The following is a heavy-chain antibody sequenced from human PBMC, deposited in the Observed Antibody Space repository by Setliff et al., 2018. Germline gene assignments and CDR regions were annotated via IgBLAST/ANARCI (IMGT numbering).Heavy chain of an antibody. V-gene: IGHV4-59*01. Sequence: SETLSLTCTVSGGSISPYFWSWIRQPPGKGLEWIGYIYHNGNTNFSPSLKTRVTMSVDTSKNQFALNLRSVTAADAAVYYCVRDRTAYSYGLDVWGQGTTVTVPS. CDR1: GGSISPYF. CDR3: VRDRTAYSYGLDV. J-gene: IGHJ6*02. CDR2: IYHNGNT. D-gene: IGHD5-18*01.